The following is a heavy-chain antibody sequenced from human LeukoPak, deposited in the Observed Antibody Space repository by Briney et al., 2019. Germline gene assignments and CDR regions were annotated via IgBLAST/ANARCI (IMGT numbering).Heavy chain of an antibody. CDR1: GYSISSGYY. CDR3: ARGKSRGSHIDY. CDR2: LYHSGNT. D-gene: IGHD1-26*01. Sequence: SETLSLTCTVSGYSISSGYYWGWIRQPPGKGLEWIGSLYHSGNTYYNPSLKSRVTISVHTSKNQFSLKLSSVTAADTAVYYCARGKSRGSHIDYWGQGTLVTVSS. V-gene: IGHV4-38-2*02. J-gene: IGHJ4*02.